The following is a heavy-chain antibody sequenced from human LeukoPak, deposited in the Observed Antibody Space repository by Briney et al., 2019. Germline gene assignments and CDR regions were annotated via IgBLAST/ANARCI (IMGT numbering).Heavy chain of an antibody. CDR2: IIPIFGTA. V-gene: IGHV1-69*01. J-gene: IGHJ5*02. CDR3: ARDGPSITMVRGAPLWFDP. Sequence: GASVKVSCKASGGTFSSYAISWVRQAPGQGLEWMGGIIPIFGTANYAQKFQGRVTITADESTSTAYMELSSLRSEDTAVYYCARDGPSITMVRGAPLWFDPWGQGTLVTVSS. D-gene: IGHD3-10*01. CDR1: GGTFSSYA.